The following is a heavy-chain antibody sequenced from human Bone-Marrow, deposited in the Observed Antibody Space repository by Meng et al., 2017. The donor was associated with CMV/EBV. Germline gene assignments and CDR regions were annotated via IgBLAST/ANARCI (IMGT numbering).Heavy chain of an antibody. CDR3: ASPPY. CDR2: IHYSGGT. CDR1: GASITNYY. J-gene: IGHJ4*02. Sequence: SETLSLTCTVSGASITNYYRNWIRQPPGKGLEWIGYIHYSGGTNYNPSLKSRVTISVDTSKNQFSLKLSSVTAAYTAVYYCASPPYWGQGTLVTVSS. V-gene: IGHV4-59*01.